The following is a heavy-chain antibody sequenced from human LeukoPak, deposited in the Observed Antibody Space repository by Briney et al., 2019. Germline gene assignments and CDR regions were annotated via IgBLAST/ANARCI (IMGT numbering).Heavy chain of an antibody. CDR3: ARGHYGEYYFDY. CDR2: IYSGGMT. Sequence: GGSLRLSCAASGFSVSLNYVNWVRQAPGRGLEWVSVIYSGGMTDYADSVKGRFTISKDNSKNTLYPQMNSLKAEDTAVYYCARGHYGEYYFDYWGRGTLVTVSS. D-gene: IGHD3-16*01. J-gene: IGHJ4*02. CDR1: GFSVSLNY. V-gene: IGHV3-53*01.